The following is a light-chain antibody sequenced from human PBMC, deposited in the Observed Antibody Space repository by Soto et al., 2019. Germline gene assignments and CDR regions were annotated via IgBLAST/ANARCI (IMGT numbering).Light chain of an antibody. CDR1: QSVSSRF. V-gene: IGKV3-15*01. Sequence: EIVLTQSPGTLSLSPGERATLSCRASQSVSSRFLAWYQQKPGQAPRLLISGASNGATGIPPKFSGSGSGTEFTLTVDSLQSDDIAVYYCQQYYNWPVTFGGGTKVDIK. J-gene: IGKJ4*01. CDR2: GAS. CDR3: QQYYNWPVT.